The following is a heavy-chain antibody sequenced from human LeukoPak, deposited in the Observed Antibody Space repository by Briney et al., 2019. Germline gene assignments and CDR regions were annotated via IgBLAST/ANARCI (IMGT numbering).Heavy chain of an antibody. CDR3: AKVTYYYDSSGYYADAFDI. CDR2: ISGSGGST. J-gene: IGHJ3*02. V-gene: IGHV3-23*01. D-gene: IGHD3-22*01. Sequence: GGSLRLSCAASGFTFSSYAMSWVRQAPGKGLEWVSAISGSGGSTYYADSVKGRFTISRDNSKHTLYLQMNSLRAEDTAVYYCAKVTYYYDSSGYYADAFDIWGQGTMVTVSS. CDR1: GFTFSSYA.